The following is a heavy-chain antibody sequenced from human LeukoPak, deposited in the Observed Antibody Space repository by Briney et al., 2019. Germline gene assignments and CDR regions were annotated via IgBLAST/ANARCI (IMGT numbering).Heavy chain of an antibody. CDR2: IKQDGSEK. J-gene: IGHJ4*02. CDR1: GFTFSDYW. Sequence: PGGSLRLSCAASGFTFSDYWMNWVRQAPGKGLEWVAIIKQDGSEKLYVDSVKGRFTISRDNAKNSLYLQMNSLRAEDTALYYCAKDRFGSGGWVEDDYWGQGTLVTVSS. V-gene: IGHV3-7*03. CDR3: AKDRFGSGGWVEDDY. D-gene: IGHD3-10*01.